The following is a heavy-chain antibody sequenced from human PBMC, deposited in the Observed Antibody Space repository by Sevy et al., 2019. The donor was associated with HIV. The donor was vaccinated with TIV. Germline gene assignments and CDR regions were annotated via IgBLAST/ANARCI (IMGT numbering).Heavy chain of an antibody. J-gene: IGHJ4*02. D-gene: IGHD4-17*01. CDR3: AHSLYGDYIGGYFDY. CDR1: GFSLSTSGVG. V-gene: IGHV2-5*02. CDR2: IYWDDNK. Sequence: SGPTLVKPTQTLTLTCTFSGFSLSTSGVGVGWIRQPPGKALEWLALIYWDDNKRYSPSLRSRLTITKDTSKNKVVLTMTNMDPVDTATYYCAHSLYGDYIGGYFDYWGQGTLVTVSS.